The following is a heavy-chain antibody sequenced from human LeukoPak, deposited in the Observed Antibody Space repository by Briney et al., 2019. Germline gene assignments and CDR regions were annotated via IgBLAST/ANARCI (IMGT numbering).Heavy chain of an antibody. CDR1: GFTFSRHG. Sequence: GRSLRLSCAPSGFTFSRHGMHWVRQAPGKGLEWVAIISNDGSRKYYAHSVEGRFTISRDNSKNTLYLQMDSLRAEDTAVYYCARDRTWNYFDYWGQGTLVTVSS. V-gene: IGHV3-30*03. CDR3: ARDRTWNYFDY. J-gene: IGHJ4*02. CDR2: ISNDGSRK. D-gene: IGHD3-3*01.